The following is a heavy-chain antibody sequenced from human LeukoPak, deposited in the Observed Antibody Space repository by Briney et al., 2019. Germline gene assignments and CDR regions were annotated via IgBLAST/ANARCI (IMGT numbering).Heavy chain of an antibody. Sequence: GGSLRLSCATSGFIFSGAWLSWVRQAPGKGLEWIGRIQHGGTTDYAAPVKGRFTISRDDSKATLYLQMNSLKTEDAAIYYCTTVTHFYLGGQGTLVTVSS. J-gene: IGHJ4*02. CDR3: TTVTHFYL. CDR1: GFIFSGAW. CDR2: IQHGGTT. V-gene: IGHV3-15*01. D-gene: IGHD2-15*01.